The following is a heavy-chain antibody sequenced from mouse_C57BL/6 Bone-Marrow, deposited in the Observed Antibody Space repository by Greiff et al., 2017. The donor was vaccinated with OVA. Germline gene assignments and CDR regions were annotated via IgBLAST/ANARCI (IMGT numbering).Heavy chain of an antibody. CDR3: ARHGTGFAY. CDR2: ISSGGSYT. D-gene: IGHD2-14*01. J-gene: IGHJ3*01. Sequence: EVQVVESGGDLVKPGGSLKLSCAASGFTFSSYGMSWVRQTPDKRLEWVATISSGGSYTYYPDSVKGRFTISRDNAKNTLYLQMSSLKSEDTAMYYCARHGTGFAYWGQGTLVTVSA. V-gene: IGHV5-6*01. CDR1: GFTFSSYG.